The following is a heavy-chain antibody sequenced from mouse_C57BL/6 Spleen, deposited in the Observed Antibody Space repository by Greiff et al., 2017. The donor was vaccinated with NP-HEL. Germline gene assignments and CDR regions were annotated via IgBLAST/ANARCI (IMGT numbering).Heavy chain of an antibody. J-gene: IGHJ2*01. V-gene: IGHV5-16*01. CDR1: GFTFSDYY. Sequence: DVHLVESEGGLVQPGSSMKLSCTASGFTFSDYYMAWVRQVPEKGLEWVANINYDGSSTYYLDSLKSRFIISRDNAKNILYLQMSSLKSEDTATYYCARDLYYYGFDYWGQGTTLTVSS. CDR3: ARDLYYYGFDY. CDR2: INYDGSST. D-gene: IGHD1-1*01.